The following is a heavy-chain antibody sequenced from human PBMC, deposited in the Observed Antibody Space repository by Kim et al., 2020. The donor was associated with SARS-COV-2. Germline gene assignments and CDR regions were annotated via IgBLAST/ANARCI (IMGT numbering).Heavy chain of an antibody. Sequence: SETLSLTCTVSGGSISSYYWSWIRQPPGKGLEWIGYIYYSGSTNYNPSLKSRVTISVDTSKNQFSLKLSSVTAADTAVYYCARDSNRGYFDYWGQGTLVTVSS. CDR2: IYYSGST. CDR1: GGSISSYY. J-gene: IGHJ4*02. V-gene: IGHV4-59*01. D-gene: IGHD3-10*02. CDR3: ARDSNRGYFDY.